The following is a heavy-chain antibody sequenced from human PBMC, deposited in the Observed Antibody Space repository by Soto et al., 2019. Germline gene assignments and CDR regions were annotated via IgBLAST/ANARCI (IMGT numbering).Heavy chain of an antibody. D-gene: IGHD4-4*01. Sequence: PSETLSLTCTVSGGSINNNNYYWSWVRQPPGKGLEWIGSIYYSGTTYYSPSLKSRVTISVDRSKNQVSLKLTSVTAADTAVYNCARGMTTVTTLDYWGQGTLVTVSS. CDR1: GGSINNNNYY. J-gene: IGHJ4*02. CDR3: ARGMTTVTTLDY. CDR2: IYYSGTT. V-gene: IGHV4-39*07.